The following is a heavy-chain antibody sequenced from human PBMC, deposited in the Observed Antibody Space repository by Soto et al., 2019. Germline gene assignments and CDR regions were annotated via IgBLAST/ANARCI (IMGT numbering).Heavy chain of an antibody. CDR1: GGSIGSGGYS. CDR3: ATLPPRIVVALLPIPT. V-gene: IGHV4-30-2*01. Sequence: SETLSLTCAVSGGSIGSGGYSWSWIRQPPGKGLEWIGYIYHSGSTYYNPSLKSRVTISVDRSKNQFSLKLSSVTAADTAVYYCATLPPRIVVALLPIPTWGQGILVTVSS. J-gene: IGHJ5*02. D-gene: IGHD2-21*01. CDR2: IYHSGST.